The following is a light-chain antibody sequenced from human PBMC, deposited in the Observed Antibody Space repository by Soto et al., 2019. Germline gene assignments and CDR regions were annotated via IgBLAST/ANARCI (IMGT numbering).Light chain of an antibody. J-gene: IGLJ1*01. V-gene: IGLV2-11*01. Sequence: QSVLTQPRSVSGSPGQSVTSSGTGTSRYVGGYNYVTWYQEQPGKAPKLMIYDVSKRPSGVPDRFSGSKSGNTASLTISGLQAEDEADYYCCSYAGSYSYVFGTGTKVTVL. CDR3: CSYAGSYSYV. CDR2: DVS. CDR1: SRYVGGYNY.